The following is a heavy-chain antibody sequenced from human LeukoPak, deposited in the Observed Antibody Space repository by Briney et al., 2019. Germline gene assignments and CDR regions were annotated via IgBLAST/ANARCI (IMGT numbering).Heavy chain of an antibody. CDR1: GFSSSDYW. V-gene: IGHV3-74*01. Sequence: PGGSLRLSCAASGFSSSDYWMHWVRHAPGKGLVWVSRMNSDGTTTNYADSVKGRFTISRDNAKNTLYLQMNSLRAEDTAVYYCARGRGPYGWFDPWGQGTLVTLSS. J-gene: IGHJ5*02. CDR3: ARGRGPYGWFDP. CDR2: MNSDGTTT. D-gene: IGHD3-10*01.